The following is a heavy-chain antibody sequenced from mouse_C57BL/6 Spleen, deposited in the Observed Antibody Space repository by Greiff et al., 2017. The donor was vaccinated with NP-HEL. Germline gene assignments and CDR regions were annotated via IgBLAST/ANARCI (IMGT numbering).Heavy chain of an antibody. V-gene: IGHV2-5*01. D-gene: IGHD2-4*01. CDR2: IWSGGST. CDR3: AKKYDYAIYAMDY. J-gene: IGHJ4*01. CDR1: GFSLPSYG. Sequence: QVQLQQSGPGLVQPSQSLSIPCTVSGFSLPSYGVHWVRQSPGTGLEWLGVIWSGGSTDYNAAFMSRLSITKDNSKSQVFFKMNSLQADDTAIYYCAKKYDYAIYAMDYWGQGTSVTVSS.